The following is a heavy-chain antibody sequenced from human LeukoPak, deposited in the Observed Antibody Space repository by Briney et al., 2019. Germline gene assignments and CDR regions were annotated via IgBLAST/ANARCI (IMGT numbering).Heavy chain of an antibody. CDR2: IGGRGDGI. J-gene: IGHJ4*02. CDR1: GFTFSDYS. D-gene: IGHD5-12*01. Sequence: PGGSLRLSCAASGFTFSDYSMNWVRQAPGKGLEWISYIGGRGDGISYADSVKGRFTISRDNAKNSLFLQMNRLRGEDTAIYFCARARGGYDFDYWGQGTLVTVSS. CDR3: ARARGGYDFDY. V-gene: IGHV3-48*01.